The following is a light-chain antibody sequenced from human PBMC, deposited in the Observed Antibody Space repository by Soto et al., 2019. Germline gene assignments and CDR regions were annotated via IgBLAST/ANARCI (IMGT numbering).Light chain of an antibody. CDR1: QSVSSN. CDR2: GAS. CDR3: QQYTNWPLT. J-gene: IGKJ5*01. V-gene: IGKV3-15*01. Sequence: EIVMTQSPATLSVSPGERATLSCRASQSVSSNFAWYQQKHGQAPRLLIYGASTRATGIPARFSGSGSGTDFTLTISSLQSEDFAVYYCQQYTNWPLTFGQGTRLEIK.